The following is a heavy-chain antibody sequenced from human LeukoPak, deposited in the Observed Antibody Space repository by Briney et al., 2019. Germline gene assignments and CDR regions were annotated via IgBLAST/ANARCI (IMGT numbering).Heavy chain of an antibody. CDR2: ISGNSNYK. CDR1: GFTFSTYT. V-gene: IGHV3-21*01. Sequence: GGSLRLSCAASGFTFSTYTMIWVRQAPGKGLEWVSSISGNSNYKYYADSLKGRFAISRDNAKNSLYLQMNSLRAEDTAVYYCARDADKGSRYLNWFDPWGQGTLVTVSS. CDR3: ARDADKGSRYLNWFDP. J-gene: IGHJ5*02. D-gene: IGHD6-13*01.